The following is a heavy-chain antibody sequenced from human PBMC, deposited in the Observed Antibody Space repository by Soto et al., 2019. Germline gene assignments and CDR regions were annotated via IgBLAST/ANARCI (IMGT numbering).Heavy chain of an antibody. J-gene: IGHJ5*02. CDR1: GYTFTSYA. D-gene: IGHD3-22*01. V-gene: IGHV1-3*01. CDR3: ARDVDYYDSSGYYQPWFDP. CDR2: INAGNGNT. Sequence: ASVKVSCKASGYTFTSYAMHWVRQAPGQRLEWMGWINAGNGNTKYSQKFQGRVTITRDTSASAAYMGLSSLRSEDTAVYYCARDVDYYDSSGYYQPWFDPWGQGTLVTVSS.